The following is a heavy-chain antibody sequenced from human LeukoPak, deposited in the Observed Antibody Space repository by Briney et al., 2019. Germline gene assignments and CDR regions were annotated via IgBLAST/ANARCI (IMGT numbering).Heavy chain of an antibody. CDR3: ARDLKQDY. CDR2: INPNSGGT. CDR1: GYTFTGYY. V-gene: IGHV1-2*02. J-gene: IGHJ4*02. Sequence: ASVKVSCKASGYTFTGYYLHWVRQAPGQGLEWMGWINPNSGGTSYAQKFQGRVTVTRDTSISTAYMELSRLRSDDTAVYYFARDLKQDYWGQGTLVTVSS.